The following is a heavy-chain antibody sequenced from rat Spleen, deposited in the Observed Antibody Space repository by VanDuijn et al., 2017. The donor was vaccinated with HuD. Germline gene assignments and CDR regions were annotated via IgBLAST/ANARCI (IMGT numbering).Heavy chain of an antibody. CDR3: VRQGYLRDWYFAF. D-gene: IGHD2-5*01. J-gene: IGHJ1*01. V-gene: IGHV5-25*01. CDR1: GFNFNDYW. CDR2: IKNDGDTT. Sequence: EVQLMESGGGLVQPGRSMKLSCAASGFNFNDYWMGWVRQAPTKGLEWVATIKNDGDTTYYRDPVKGRFTISRDNGKNTLYLEMDSLGSEDMATYYCVRQGYLRDWYFAFWGPGTMVTVSS.